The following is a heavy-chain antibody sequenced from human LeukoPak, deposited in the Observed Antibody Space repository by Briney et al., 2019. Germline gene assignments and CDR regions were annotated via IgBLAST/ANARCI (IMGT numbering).Heavy chain of an antibody. CDR1: GGSISGSD. V-gene: IGHV4-4*09. CDR2: IYTSGST. CDR3: ARHAHGKNHAFDS. Sequence: SETLSLTCTVSGGSISGSDWSWIRQPPGKGLEWLGYIYTSGSTNSNPSLKSRVTTSGDTSNNQFSLRLSSMTATDTAVYYCARHAHGKNHAFDSWGQGTMVAVSS. J-gene: IGHJ3*02. D-gene: IGHD1-14*01.